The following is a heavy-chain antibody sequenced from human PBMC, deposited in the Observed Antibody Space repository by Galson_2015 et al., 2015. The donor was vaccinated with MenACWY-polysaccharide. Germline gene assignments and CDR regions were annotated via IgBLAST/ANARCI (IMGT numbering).Heavy chain of an antibody. CDR3: ARGSMVRGGYFDP. CDR2: IGTSSSTI. CDR1: GFTFSSYL. J-gene: IGHJ4*01. V-gene: IGHV3-48*01. D-gene: IGHD3-10*01. Sequence: SLRLSCAVSGFTFSSYLMTWVRQAPGKGLEWVSYIGTSSSTISYADSVKGRFTISRDNAENSLYLQMNSLRVEDTAVYYCARGSMVRGGYFDPWGHGTLVAVAS.